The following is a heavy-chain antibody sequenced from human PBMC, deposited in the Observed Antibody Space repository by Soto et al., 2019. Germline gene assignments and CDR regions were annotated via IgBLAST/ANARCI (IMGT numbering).Heavy chain of an antibody. CDR3: AKSSLWFGELLFDYYYYGMDV. D-gene: IGHD3-10*01. V-gene: IGHV3-23*01. Sequence: SLRLYCAATGFTFSSYVMSWVRQAPGKRLEWVSAISGSGGSTYYADSVKGRFTISRDNSKNTLYLQMNSLRAEDTAVYYCAKSSLWFGELLFDYYYYGMDVWGQGTTVTVSS. CDR1: GFTFSSYV. J-gene: IGHJ6*02. CDR2: ISGSGGST.